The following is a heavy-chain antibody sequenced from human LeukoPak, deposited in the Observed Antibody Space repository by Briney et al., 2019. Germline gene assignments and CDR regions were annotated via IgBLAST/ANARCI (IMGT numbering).Heavy chain of an antibody. CDR1: GGSFSGYY. J-gene: IGHJ4*02. V-gene: IGHV4-34*01. CDR3: ARGGYSGGWYSDY. CDR2: INHSGST. Sequence: PSETLSLTCAVYGGSFSGYYWSWIRQPPGKGLEWIGEINHSGSTNYNPSLKSRVTISVDTSKNQFSLKLSSVTAADTAVYYCARGGYSGGWYSDYWGQGTLVTVSS. D-gene: IGHD6-19*01.